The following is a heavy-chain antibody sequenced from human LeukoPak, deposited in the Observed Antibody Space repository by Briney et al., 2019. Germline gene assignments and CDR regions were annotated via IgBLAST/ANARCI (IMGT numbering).Heavy chain of an antibody. Sequence: GGSLRLSCAASGFTFSSYAMSWVRQAPVKELEWVSAISGSGGSTYYADSVKGRFTISRDNSKNTLYRQMNSLRAEDTAVYYCAKDRVGSCYIGTSLDYWGQGTLVTVSS. D-gene: IGHD1-14*01. J-gene: IGHJ4*02. CDR1: GFTFSSYA. CDR2: ISGSGGST. V-gene: IGHV3-23*01. CDR3: AKDRVGSCYIGTSLDY.